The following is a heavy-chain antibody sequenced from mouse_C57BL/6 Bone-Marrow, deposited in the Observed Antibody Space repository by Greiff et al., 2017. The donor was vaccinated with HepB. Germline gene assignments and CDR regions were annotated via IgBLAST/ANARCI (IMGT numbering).Heavy chain of an antibody. J-gene: IGHJ1*03. Sequence: QVQLQQSGAELVRPGTSVKLSCKASGYTFTSYWMHWVKQRPGQGLEWIGVIDPSDSYTNYNQKFKGKATLTVDTSSSTAYMQLSSLTSEDSAVYYCARRAAYFDVWGTGTTVTVSS. V-gene: IGHV1-59*01. D-gene: IGHD1-2*01. CDR1: GYTFTSYW. CDR3: ARRAAYFDV. CDR2: IDPSDSYT.